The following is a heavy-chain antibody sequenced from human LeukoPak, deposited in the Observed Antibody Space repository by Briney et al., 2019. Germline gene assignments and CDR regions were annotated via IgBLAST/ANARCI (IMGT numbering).Heavy chain of an antibody. CDR3: ARRPIAAGNNWFDP. V-gene: IGHV4-39*01. J-gene: IGHJ5*02. CDR1: GGSISSSSYY. Sequence: SETLSLTCTVSGGSISSSSYYWGWVRQPPGKGLDWIGSIYYTGTTYYSPSLQTRATLSFDTSKNQFSLKLTSVTAADTAVYFCARRPIAAGNNWFDPWGQGTLVTVSS. D-gene: IGHD6-13*01. CDR2: IYYTGTT.